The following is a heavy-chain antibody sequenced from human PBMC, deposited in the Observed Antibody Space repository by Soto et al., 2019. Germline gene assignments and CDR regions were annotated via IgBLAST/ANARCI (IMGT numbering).Heavy chain of an antibody. CDR3: ARDSSFGEPFDY. J-gene: IGHJ4*02. V-gene: IGHV4-31*03. CDR2: IYYSGST. Sequence: LSLTCTVSGGSISSGDYYWSWIRQHPGKGLEWIGYIYYSGSTYYNPSLKSRVTISLDTSKNQFSLKLTSVTAADTAVYYCARDSSFGEPFDYWGQGTLVTVSS. CDR1: GGSISSGDYY. D-gene: IGHD3-10*01.